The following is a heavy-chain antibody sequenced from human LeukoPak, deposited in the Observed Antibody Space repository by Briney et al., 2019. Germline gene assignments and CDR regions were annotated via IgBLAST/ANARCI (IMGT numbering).Heavy chain of an antibody. CDR3: ARALLPYYYDSSGYFGY. V-gene: IGHV1-69*04. D-gene: IGHD3-22*01. CDR1: GGTFSSYA. CDR2: IIPILGIA. J-gene: IGHJ4*02. Sequence: ASVNVSCKASGGTFSSYAISWVRQAPGQGLEWMGRIIPILGIANYAQKFQGRVTITADKSTSTAYMELSSLRSEDTAVYYCARALLPYYYDSSGYFGYWGQGTLVTVSS.